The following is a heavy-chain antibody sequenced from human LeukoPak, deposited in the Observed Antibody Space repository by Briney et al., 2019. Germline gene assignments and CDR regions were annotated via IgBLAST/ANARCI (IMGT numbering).Heavy chain of an antibody. J-gene: IGHJ4*02. D-gene: IGHD2-2*01. CDR2: ISAYNGNA. Sequence: ASGKVSCKTSGYTFTNYGISWVRQAPGQGLEWMGWISAYNGNADYAQNLQGRVTMTTDTSTSTAYMELRSLTSDDSAVYYCARVGEYCTSASCHDYWGQGTLVTVSS. V-gene: IGHV1-18*01. CDR1: GYTFTNYG. CDR3: ARVGEYCTSASCHDY.